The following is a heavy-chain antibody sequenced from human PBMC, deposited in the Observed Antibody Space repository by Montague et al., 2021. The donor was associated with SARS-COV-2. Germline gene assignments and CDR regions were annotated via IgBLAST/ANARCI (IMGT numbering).Heavy chain of an antibody. J-gene: IGHJ4*02. Sequence: SETLSLTCTVSGGSISSYYWSWIRQPPGKGLEWIGYIYYSGSTNXNPSLKSRVTISVDTSKNQFSLKLSSVTAADTAVYYCARASVAGKVLDYWGQGTLVTVSS. D-gene: IGHD6-19*01. V-gene: IGHV4-59*01. CDR3: ARASVAGKVLDY. CDR1: GGSISSYY. CDR2: IYYSGST.